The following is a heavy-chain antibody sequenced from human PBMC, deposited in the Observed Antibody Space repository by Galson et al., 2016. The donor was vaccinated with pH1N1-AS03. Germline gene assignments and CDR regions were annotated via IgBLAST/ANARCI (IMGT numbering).Heavy chain of an antibody. D-gene: IGHD1-26*01. Sequence: TLSLTCTVSGDSISSGSLYWGWIRQPPGKGLEWIGRMYTSGSTNYNPSLKSRVTMSVDTFKNKLSLKLSSVTAADTAVYYCARVIGGSYYAFDIWGQGTMVTVSS. J-gene: IGHJ3*02. CDR3: ARVIGGSYYAFDI. V-gene: IGHV4-61*02. CDR2: MYTSGST. CDR1: GDSISSGSLY.